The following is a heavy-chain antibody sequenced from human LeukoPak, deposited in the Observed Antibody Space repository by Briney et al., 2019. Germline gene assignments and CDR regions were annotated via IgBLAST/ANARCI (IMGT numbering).Heavy chain of an antibody. CDR1: GFTFSSYA. CDR3: ARAPVTSCRGAFCYPFDI. Sequence: PGGSLRLSCAASGFTFSSYAMSWVAPVPGKGRKGVSEPISRDDGTYRADYVRGRFTIYRDNFRNTLYLQMNRLRVEDAALYYCARAPVTSCRGAFCYPFDIWGQGVLGTVSS. J-gene: IGHJ4*02. V-gene: IGHV3-23*01. CDR2: PISRDDGT. D-gene: IGHD2-21*01.